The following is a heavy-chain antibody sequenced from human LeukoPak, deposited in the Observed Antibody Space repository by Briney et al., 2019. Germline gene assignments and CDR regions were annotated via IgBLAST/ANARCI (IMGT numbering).Heavy chain of an antibody. J-gene: IGHJ4*02. CDR1: GYTFTSYG. D-gene: IGHD1-1*01. CDR2: INGHNGNT. CDR3: VKAPSAHWPSDY. Sequence: ASVKVSCKASGYTFTSYGITWVRQAPGQGLEWMGWINGHNGNTHYAQNLQDRITMTTDTSSTTVYMELRSLKSDDTAVYYCVKAPSAHWPSDYWGQGTLVTVSS. V-gene: IGHV1-18*01.